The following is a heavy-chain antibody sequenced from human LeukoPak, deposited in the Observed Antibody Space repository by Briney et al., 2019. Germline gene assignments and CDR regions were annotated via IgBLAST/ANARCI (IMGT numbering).Heavy chain of an antibody. CDR1: GGTFSSYA. D-gene: IGHD2/OR15-2a*01. V-gene: IGHV1-69*05. CDR2: VIPIFGTA. J-gene: IGHJ6*04. CDR3: VRNSWMDV. Sequence: ASVKVSCKASGGTFSSYAISWVRQAPGQGLEWMGGVIPIFGTANYAQKFQGRVTITTDESTSTAYMELSSLRAEDTAVYYCVRNSWMDVWGKGTTVTVSS.